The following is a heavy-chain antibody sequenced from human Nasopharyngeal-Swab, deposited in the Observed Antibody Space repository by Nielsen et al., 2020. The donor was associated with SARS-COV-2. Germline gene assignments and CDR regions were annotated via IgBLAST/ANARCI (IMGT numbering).Heavy chain of an antibody. V-gene: IGHV3-21*01. Sequence: GESLKISCAASGFTFSNYSMNWVRQAPGKGLEWVSSLISSTSYIYYADSVKGRFTISRDNAKNSLYLQMNSLRAEDTAVYYCARDGFGESPYYYYYGMDVWGQGTTVTVSS. CDR2: LISSTSYI. J-gene: IGHJ6*02. CDR1: GFTFSNYS. CDR3: ARDGFGESPYYYYYGMDV. D-gene: IGHD3-10*01.